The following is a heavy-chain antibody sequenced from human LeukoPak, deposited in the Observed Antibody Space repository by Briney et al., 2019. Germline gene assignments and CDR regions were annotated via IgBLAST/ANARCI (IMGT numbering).Heavy chain of an antibody. J-gene: IGHJ4*02. Sequence: GASVKVSRKASGYTFTSNYIHWVRQAPGQGLEWMGMIYPRGGSTSYAQKFQGRVTVTRDTSTSTVHMELSGLRSEDTAVYYCARDQEGFDYWGQGTLVTVSS. V-gene: IGHV1-46*01. CDR3: ARDQEGFDY. CDR1: GYTFTSNY. CDR2: IYPRGGST.